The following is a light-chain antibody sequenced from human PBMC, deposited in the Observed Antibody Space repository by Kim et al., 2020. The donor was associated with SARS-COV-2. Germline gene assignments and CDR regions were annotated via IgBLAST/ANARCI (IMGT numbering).Light chain of an antibody. CDR1: RSDVGGYNY. J-gene: IGLJ2*01. CDR2: AVS. Sequence: QSALTQPASVSGSPGQSITISCTGTRSDVGGYNYVSWYQQHPGKAPKLMIYAVSNRPSGVSNRFSGSKSGNTASLTISGLQAEDEADYYCSSYTSSSSRIFGGGTQLTVL. V-gene: IGLV2-14*03. CDR3: SSYTSSSSRI.